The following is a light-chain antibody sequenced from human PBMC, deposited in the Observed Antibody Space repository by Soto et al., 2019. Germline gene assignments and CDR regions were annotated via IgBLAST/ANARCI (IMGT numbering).Light chain of an antibody. CDR3: QQYYNWPPYT. Sequence: EVVMTQSPATLSVSPGDRATLSCRASQSVDTNVAWYQQKPGQAPRLLVYGASTRATGIPARFTGFGSGTDFTLTISGLQSDDFAVYYCQQYYNWPPYTFGQWTKLQI. V-gene: IGKV3-15*01. CDR2: GAS. CDR1: QSVDTN. J-gene: IGKJ2*01.